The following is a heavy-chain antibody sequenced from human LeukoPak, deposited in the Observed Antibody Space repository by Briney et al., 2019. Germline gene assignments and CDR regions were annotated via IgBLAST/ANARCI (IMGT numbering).Heavy chain of an antibody. J-gene: IGHJ4*02. D-gene: IGHD6-19*01. V-gene: IGHV4-34*01. Sequence: KPSETLSLTCAVYGGSFSGYYWSWIRQPPGKGLEWIGEINHSGSTNYNPSLKSRVTISVDASKNQFSLKLSSVTAADTAVYYCARRGRSGWGYWGQGTLVTVSS. CDR2: INHSGST. CDR3: ARRGRSGWGY. CDR1: GGSFSGYY.